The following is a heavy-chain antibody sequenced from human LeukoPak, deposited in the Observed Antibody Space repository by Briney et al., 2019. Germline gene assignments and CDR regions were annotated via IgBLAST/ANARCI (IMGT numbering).Heavy chain of an antibody. Sequence: SETLSLTCTVSGGSISSSSYYWGWIRQPPGKGLEWIGSIYYSGSTYYNPSLKSRVTISADTTKNQFSLKLSSVTAADTALYYCARQVYYGGYYYYYMDVWGKGTTVTVSS. D-gene: IGHD3-10*01. J-gene: IGHJ6*03. CDR3: ARQVYYGGYYYYYMDV. CDR2: IYYSGST. V-gene: IGHV4-39*01. CDR1: GGSISSSSYY.